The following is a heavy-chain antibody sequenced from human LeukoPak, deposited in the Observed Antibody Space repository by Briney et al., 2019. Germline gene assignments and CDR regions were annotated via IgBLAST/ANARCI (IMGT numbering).Heavy chain of an antibody. J-gene: IGHJ3*02. V-gene: IGHV4-34*01. CDR3: ARQPIVGATLNAFDI. D-gene: IGHD1-26*01. CDR1: GGSFSGYY. Sequence: PSKTLSLTCAVYGGSFSGYYWSWIRQPPGKGLEWIGEINHSGSTNYNPSLKSRVTISVDTSKNQFSLKLSSVTAADTAVYYCARQPIVGATLNAFDIWGQGTMVTVSS. CDR2: INHSGST.